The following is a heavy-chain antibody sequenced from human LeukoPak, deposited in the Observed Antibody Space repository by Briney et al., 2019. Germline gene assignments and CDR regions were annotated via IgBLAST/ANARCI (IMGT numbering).Heavy chain of an antibody. CDR2: IYHSGST. J-gene: IGHJ4*02. D-gene: IGHD3-22*01. CDR1: GGSISSGGYS. Sequence: SETLSLTCAVSGGSISSGGYSWNWIRQPPGRGLEWIGYIYHSGSTNYNPSLKSRVTISVDTSKNQFSLKLSSVTAADTAVYYCARGPDYYDSSGYYNFDYWGQGTLVTVSS. CDR3: ARGPDYYDSSGYYNFDY. V-gene: IGHV4-30-2*01.